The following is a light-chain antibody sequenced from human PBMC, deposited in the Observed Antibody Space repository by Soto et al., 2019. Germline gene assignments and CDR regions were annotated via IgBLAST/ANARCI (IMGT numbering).Light chain of an antibody. CDR3: QQYFNWPRT. J-gene: IGKJ1*01. CDR1: QSVSNY. CDR2: GAS. V-gene: IGKV3-15*01. Sequence: EIVMTQSPAILSVSAGERATLSCRASQSVSNYLAWYQQKPGQAPRHLIFGASTRATGVPATFSGSGSETEFTLTISSLQSEDFAVYYCQQYFNWPRTFGQGTRVEIK.